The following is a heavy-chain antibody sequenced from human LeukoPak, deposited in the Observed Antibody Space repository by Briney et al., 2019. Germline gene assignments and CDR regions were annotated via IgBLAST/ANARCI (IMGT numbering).Heavy chain of an antibody. Sequence: AAVKVSCKTSGYTFTTSYVHWVRQAPGQGLEWMGLIRPHDGSTLFAEMFQGRVTMTRDTSITTDYMELRRLTSDDTAIYYCARAEGGITSTVDWGQGTQVTVSS. D-gene: IGHD1-14*01. V-gene: IGHV1-2*02. CDR3: ARAEGGITSTVD. J-gene: IGHJ4*02. CDR1: GYTFTTSY. CDR2: IRPHDGST.